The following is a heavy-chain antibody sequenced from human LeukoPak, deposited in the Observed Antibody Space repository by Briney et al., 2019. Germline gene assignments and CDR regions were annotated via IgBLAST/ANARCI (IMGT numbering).Heavy chain of an antibody. D-gene: IGHD3-9*01. V-gene: IGHV4-4*07. CDR2: IYTSGST. CDR3: ARGFPDLTGWVSYYYYYGMDV. J-gene: IGHJ6*02. CDR1: GGSISSYY. Sequence: SETLSLTCTLSGGSISSYYWSWIRQPAGKGLEWIGRIYTSGSTNYNPSLNSRVTMSVDTSKNQFSLNLSSVTAADTAVYYCARGFPDLTGWVSYYYYYGMDVWGQGTTVTVSS.